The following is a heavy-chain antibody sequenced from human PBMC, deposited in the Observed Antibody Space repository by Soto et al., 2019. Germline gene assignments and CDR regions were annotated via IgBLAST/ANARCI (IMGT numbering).Heavy chain of an antibody. CDR3: ARGETQQQRDY. Sequence: SETLSLTCAVSGDSITSDKWWSWIRQPPGKGLQWIGEIYHSGSTKYNPSLKSRVIVSVDKSKNQFSLKLSSVTDADTAVYYCARGETQQQRDYWGQGTLVTVSS. J-gene: IGHJ4*02. D-gene: IGHD6-13*01. CDR1: GDSITSDKW. CDR2: IYHSGST. V-gene: IGHV4-4*02.